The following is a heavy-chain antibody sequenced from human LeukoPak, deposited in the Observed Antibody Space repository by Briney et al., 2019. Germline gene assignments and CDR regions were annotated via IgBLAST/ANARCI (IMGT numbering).Heavy chain of an antibody. CDR2: ISYDGSNK. CDR3: ARDRRYGSFTPLFDY. Sequence: GGSLRLSCAASGFTFSSNGMHWVRQAPGKGLEWVAVISYDGSNKYYADSVKGRFTISRDNSKNTLYLQMNSLRAEDTAVYYCARDRRYGSFTPLFDYWGQGTLVTVSS. V-gene: IGHV3-30*03. D-gene: IGHD1-26*01. CDR1: GFTFSSNG. J-gene: IGHJ4*02.